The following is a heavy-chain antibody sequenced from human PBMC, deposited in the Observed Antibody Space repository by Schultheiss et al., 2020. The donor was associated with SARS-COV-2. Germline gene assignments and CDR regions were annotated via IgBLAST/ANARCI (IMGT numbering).Heavy chain of an antibody. CDR3: VRAISARPVGGALDM. Sequence: SGPTLVKPTQTLTLTCTFSGFSLSTSGVGVGWIRQPPGKALEWVAVIYWDDDKRYSPSLKSRLTITKDTSKNQVVLTMTNMDPVDTGTYYCVRAISARPVGGALDMWGQGTMVTVSS. CDR2: IYWDDDK. D-gene: IGHD6-6*01. CDR1: GFSLSTSGVG. V-gene: IGHV2-5*04. J-gene: IGHJ3*02.